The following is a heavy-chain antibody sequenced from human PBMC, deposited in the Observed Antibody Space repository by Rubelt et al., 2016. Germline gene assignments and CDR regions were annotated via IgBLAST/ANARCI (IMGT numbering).Heavy chain of an antibody. J-gene: IGHJ4*02. D-gene: IGHD6-19*01. CDR1: GFTFSSYS. V-gene: IGHV3-48*02. Sequence: EVQLLESGGGLVQPGGSLRLSCAASGFTFSSYSMNWVRQAPGKGLEWVSDISSSSSTMYYADSVKSRFTISRDNAKSSHYLQMNSLRDEDTAVYYWARDGQWLVPDYWGQGTLVTVSS. CDR3: ARDGQWLVPDY. CDR2: ISSSSSTM.